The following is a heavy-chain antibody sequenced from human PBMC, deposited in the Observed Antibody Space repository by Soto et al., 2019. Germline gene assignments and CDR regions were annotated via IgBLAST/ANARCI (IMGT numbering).Heavy chain of an antibody. CDR2: ISAYNGNT. V-gene: IGHV1-18*01. CDR1: GYTFTSDG. Sequence: ASVKVSCKAAGYTFTSDGISWVRQAPGQGLEWMGWISAYNGNTNYAQKLQGRVTMTTDTSTSTAYMELRSLRSDDTAVYYCGRLEGLATISYYFDYWGQGALVTVSS. D-gene: IGHD3-9*01. J-gene: IGHJ4*02. CDR3: GRLEGLATISYYFDY.